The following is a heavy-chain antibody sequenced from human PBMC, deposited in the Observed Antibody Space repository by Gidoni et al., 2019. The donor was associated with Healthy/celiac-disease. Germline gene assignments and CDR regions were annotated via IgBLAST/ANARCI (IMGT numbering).Heavy chain of an antibody. CDR1: GFTFSTAW. D-gene: IGHD3-22*01. V-gene: IGHV3-15*01. J-gene: IGHJ3*02. Sequence: EVQLVESGGGLVKPGGSLRLSCAASGFTFSTAWMKWVRQAPGKGLEWVGRIKSKTDGGTTDYAAPVKGRFTISRDDSKNTLYLQMNSLKTEDTAVYYCTTSLYYYDSSGYWAFDIWGQGTMVTVSS. CDR3: TTSLYYYDSSGYWAFDI. CDR2: IKSKTDGGTT.